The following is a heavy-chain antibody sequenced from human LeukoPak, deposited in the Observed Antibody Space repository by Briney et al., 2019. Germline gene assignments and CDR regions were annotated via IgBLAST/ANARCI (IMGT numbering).Heavy chain of an antibody. Sequence: AGGPLRLSCAASGFTVSSNYMSWVHQAPGKGLEWVSVIYSGGSTYYADSVKGRFTISRDNSKNTLYLQMNSLRAEDTAVYYCARDSDYYDSRGSLGAYWGQGTLVTVSS. J-gene: IGHJ4*02. CDR1: GFTVSSNY. CDR3: ARDSDYYDSRGSLGAY. CDR2: IYSGGST. D-gene: IGHD3-22*01. V-gene: IGHV3-53*01.